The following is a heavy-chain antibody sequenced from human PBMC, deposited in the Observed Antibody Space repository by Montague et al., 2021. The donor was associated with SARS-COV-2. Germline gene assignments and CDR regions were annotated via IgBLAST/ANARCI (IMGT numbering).Heavy chain of an antibody. V-gene: IGHV6-1*01. D-gene: IGHD3-10*01. J-gene: IGHJ4*02. Sequence: CAISGDSVSSNIAAWNWIRQSPSRGLEWLGRTYYRSKWYNDYAVSVRSRVIINPDTSNNQFSLQLNSVTPEDTAVYYCTQERGPGRNTWHYFDYWGQGTLVTVSS. CDR3: TQERGPGRNTWHYFDY. CDR1: GDSVSSNIAA. CDR2: TYYRSKWYN.